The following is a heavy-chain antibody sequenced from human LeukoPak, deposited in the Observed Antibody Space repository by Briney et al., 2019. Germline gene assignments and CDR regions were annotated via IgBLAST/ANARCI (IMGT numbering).Heavy chain of an antibody. V-gene: IGHV3-7*01. D-gene: IGHD2-8*01. J-gene: IGHJ4*02. Sequence: GGSLRLSCAASGFIFSRYWISWVRQAPGKGLEWVADIKQDGSEKYYVDSVKGRFTISRDNAKNSLYLQMNSLRGEDTAVYYCARVSCTNGVGYGFAYWVQGTLVTVSS. CDR1: GFIFSRYW. CDR3: ARVSCTNGVGYGFAY. CDR2: IKQDGSEK.